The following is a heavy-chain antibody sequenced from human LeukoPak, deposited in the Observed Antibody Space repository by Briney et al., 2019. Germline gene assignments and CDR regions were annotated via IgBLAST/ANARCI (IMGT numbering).Heavy chain of an antibody. CDR2: ISGSGGRT. CDR3: AKTDSSDYSYFFDY. D-gene: IGHD3-22*01. J-gene: IGHJ4*02. CDR1: GFTFSSYA. Sequence: GGSLRLSCAASGFTFSSYAMSWVRQAPGKGLEWVSAISGSGGRTYYADSVKGRFIISRDNSKNTLYLQMNSLRAEDTAVYYCAKTDSSDYSYFFDYWGQGTLVTVSS. V-gene: IGHV3-23*01.